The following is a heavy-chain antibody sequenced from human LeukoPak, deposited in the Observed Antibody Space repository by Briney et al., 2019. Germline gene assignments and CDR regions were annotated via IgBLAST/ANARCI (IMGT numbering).Heavy chain of an antibody. CDR2: IIPIFGTA. CDR1: GGTFSSYA. J-gene: IGHJ4*02. Sequence: SVKVSCKASGGTFSSYAISWVRQAPGQGLEWMGGIIPIFGTANYAQKFQGRVTITADESTSTAYMELSSLRSEDTAVYYCASYLNYYGSGSYRRRFDYWGQGTLVTVSS. CDR3: ASYLNYYGSGSYRRRFDY. D-gene: IGHD3-10*01. V-gene: IGHV1-69*13.